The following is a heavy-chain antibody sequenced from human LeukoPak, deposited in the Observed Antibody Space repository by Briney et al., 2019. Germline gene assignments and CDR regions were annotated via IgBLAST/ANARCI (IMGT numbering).Heavy chain of an antibody. D-gene: IGHD2-2*02. J-gene: IGHJ6*03. CDR3: TTDWWYCSSTSCYMDYYYMDV. V-gene: IGHV3-15*01. CDR2: IKSKTDGGTT. Sequence: GGSLRLSCAASGFTFSNAWMSWVRQAPGKGLEWVGRIKSKTDGGTTDYAAPVKGRFTISRDDSKNTLYLQMNSLKTEDAAVYYCTTDWWYCSSTSCYMDYYYMDVWGKGTTVTVSS. CDR1: GFTFSNAW.